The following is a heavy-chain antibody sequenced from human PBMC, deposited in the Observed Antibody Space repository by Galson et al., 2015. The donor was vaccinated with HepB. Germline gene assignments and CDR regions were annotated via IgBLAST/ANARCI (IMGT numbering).Heavy chain of an antibody. CDR2: ISSDGNNK. D-gene: IGHD5-18*01. CDR3: AKAGYNNGTFHLFSYFDN. Sequence: SLRLSCAASGFTFSDYAMHWVRQAPGKGLEWVAIISSDGNNKYYADSVKGRFTFSRDNSKNTLYLQMNSLRAEDTAVYYCAKAGYNNGTFHLFSYFDNWGQGTLVTVSS. V-gene: IGHV3-30*18. J-gene: IGHJ4*02. CDR1: GFTFSDYA.